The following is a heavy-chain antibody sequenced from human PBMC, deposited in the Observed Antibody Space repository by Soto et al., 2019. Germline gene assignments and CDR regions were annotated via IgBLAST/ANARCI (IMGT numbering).Heavy chain of an antibody. V-gene: IGHV1-69*06. CDR3: ARDRPDNNHYYHRFDP. CDR1: GGTFSSYA. CDR2: IIPIFGTA. Sequence: QVQLVQSGAEVKKPGSSVKVSCKASGGTFSSYAISWVRQAPGQGLEWMGGIIPIFGTANCAQKFQGRVTITADKSTSTAYMELSSLRSEDTAVYYCARDRPDNNHYYHRFDPWGQGTLVTVSS. J-gene: IGHJ5*02. D-gene: IGHD3-22*01.